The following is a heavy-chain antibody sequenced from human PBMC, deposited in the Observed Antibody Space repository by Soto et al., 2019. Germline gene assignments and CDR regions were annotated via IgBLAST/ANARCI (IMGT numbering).Heavy chain of an antibody. Sequence: SETLSLTCTVSGGSISSYYWSWIRQPPGKGLEWVGYIYYSGSTNYNPSLKSRVTISVDASKNQFSLKLSSVTAADTAVYYCATRILGYSSGWGAFDIWGQGTMVTVSS. CDR2: IYYSGST. D-gene: IGHD6-19*01. V-gene: IGHV4-59*01. CDR3: ATRILGYSSGWGAFDI. J-gene: IGHJ3*02. CDR1: GGSISSYY.